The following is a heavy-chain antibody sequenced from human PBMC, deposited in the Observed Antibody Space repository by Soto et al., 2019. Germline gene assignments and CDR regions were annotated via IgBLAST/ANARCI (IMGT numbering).Heavy chain of an antibody. Sequence: AGGSLRLSCAASGFTFSSYSMNLVRQAPGKGLEWVSSISSSSSYIYYADSVKGRFTISRDNAKNSLYLQMNSLRAEDTAVYYCARDYFYDSSGYSAFDIWGQGTMVTVSS. V-gene: IGHV3-21*01. CDR1: GFTFSSYS. CDR3: ARDYFYDSSGYSAFDI. D-gene: IGHD3-22*01. CDR2: ISSSSSYI. J-gene: IGHJ3*02.